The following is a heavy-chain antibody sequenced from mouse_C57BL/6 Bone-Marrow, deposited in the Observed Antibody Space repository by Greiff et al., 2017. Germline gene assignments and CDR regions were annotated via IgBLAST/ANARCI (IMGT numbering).Heavy chain of an antibody. V-gene: IGHV5-17*01. Sequence: EVQGVESGGGLVKPGGSLTLSCAASGFTFSDYGMHWVRQAPEKGLVWVAYISSGSSTISYADTVKGRFTISRDNAKNTLFLQMTSLRSEDTAMYYCARLTTVASYWGQGTTLTVSS. CDR1: GFTFSDYG. CDR3: ARLTTVASY. D-gene: IGHD1-1*01. J-gene: IGHJ2*01. CDR2: ISSGSSTI.